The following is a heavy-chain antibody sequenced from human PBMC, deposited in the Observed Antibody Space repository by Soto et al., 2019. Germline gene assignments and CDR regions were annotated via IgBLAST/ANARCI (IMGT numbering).Heavy chain of an antibody. J-gene: IGHJ4*02. CDR3: VSQRTTVPTQAYFDY. CDR1: GGSVSNSSYY. CDR2: VYYRGRS. D-gene: IGHD4-17*01. V-gene: IGHV4-39*01. Sequence: SETLSLTCTVSGGSVSNSSYYWGWIRQSPGKGLEWIGSVYYRGRSYSKSSVKSRVTISVDTSKNRFSLSLNSVTASDTAVYFCVSQRTTVPTQAYFDYWGPGALVT.